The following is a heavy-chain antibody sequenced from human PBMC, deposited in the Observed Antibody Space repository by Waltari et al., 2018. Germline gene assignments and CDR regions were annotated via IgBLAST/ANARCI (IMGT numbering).Heavy chain of an antibody. CDR2: IYYSGST. D-gene: IGHD3-22*01. CDR1: GGSISSPY. V-gene: IGHV4-59*11. J-gene: IGHJ4*02. Sequence: QVQLQESGPGLVKPSETLSLTCTVSGGSISSPYWSWIRQPPGKGLEWIGYIYYSGSTNYNPTHKSRVTISVDTSKNQFSLKLSSVTAADTAVYYCARDRSVYDSSGYLDYWGQGTLVTVSS. CDR3: ARDRSVYDSSGYLDY.